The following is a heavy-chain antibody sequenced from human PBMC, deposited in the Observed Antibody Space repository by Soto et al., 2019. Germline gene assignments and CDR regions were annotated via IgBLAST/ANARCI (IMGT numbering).Heavy chain of an antibody. J-gene: IGHJ3*02. CDR3: ARRYSSSWLDAFDI. D-gene: IGHD6-13*01. CDR2: INPNSGGT. Sequence: ASVNVSCKASGYTFTGYYMHWVRQAPGQGLEWMGWINPNSGGTNYAQKFQGRVTMTRDTSISTAYMELSRLRSDDTAVYYCARRYSSSWLDAFDIWGQGIMVTVSS. V-gene: IGHV1-2*02. CDR1: GYTFTGYY.